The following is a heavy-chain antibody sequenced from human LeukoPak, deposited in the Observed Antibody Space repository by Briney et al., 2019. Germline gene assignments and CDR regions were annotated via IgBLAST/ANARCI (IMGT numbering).Heavy chain of an antibody. J-gene: IGHJ4*02. CDR3: AKDTSSSWYGHDY. D-gene: IGHD6-13*01. CDR2: ITNSGVST. V-gene: IGHV3-23*01. CDR1: GFTFSSYG. Sequence: GGSLRLSCAASGFTFSSYGMSWVRQAPGKGLEWVSAITNSGVSTYYADSVKGRFTISRDNSENTLYLQMNSLRAEDTAVYYCAKDTSSSWYGHDYWGQGTLVTVSS.